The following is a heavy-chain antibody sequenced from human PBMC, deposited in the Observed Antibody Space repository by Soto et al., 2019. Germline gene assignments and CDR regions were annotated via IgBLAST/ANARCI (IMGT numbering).Heavy chain of an antibody. CDR3: ASLRWGSSSSFYYMDV. V-gene: IGHV1-8*01. D-gene: IGHD6-6*01. CDR1: GYTFTSYD. Sequence: ASVKVSCKASGYTFTSYDINWVRQATGQGLEWMGWMNPNSGNTGYAQKFQGRVTMTRNTSISTAYMELSSLRSEDTAVYYCASLRWGSSSSFYYMDVWVKGTTVTVSS. J-gene: IGHJ6*03. CDR2: MNPNSGNT.